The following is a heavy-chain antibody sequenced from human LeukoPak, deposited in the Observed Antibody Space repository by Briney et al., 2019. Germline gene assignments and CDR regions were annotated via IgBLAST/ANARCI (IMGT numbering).Heavy chain of an antibody. J-gene: IGHJ4*02. V-gene: IGHV4-39*07. CDR3: ARGSCSSTSCPFDY. Sequence: SETLSLTCTVSGGSISSGDYYWSWIRQPPGKGLEWIGSILHIGSTYYNPSRKSRVTISVDTSKNQFSLKLSSVTAADTAVYYCARGSCSSTSCPFDYWGQGTLVTVSS. CDR2: ILHIGST. CDR1: GGSISSGDYY. D-gene: IGHD2-2*01.